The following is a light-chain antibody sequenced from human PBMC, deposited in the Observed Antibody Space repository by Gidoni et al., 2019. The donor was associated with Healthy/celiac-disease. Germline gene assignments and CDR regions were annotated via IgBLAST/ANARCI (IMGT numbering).Light chain of an antibody. J-gene: IGKJ2*01. Sequence: IVLTQSPGTLSLSPGERATLSCRASQSVSSSYLAWYQQKPGQAPRVFIYGASSRATGIPDRFSGSGSGTDFTLTISRLEPEDFAVYYCQQYGSSLYTFGQGTKLEIK. CDR3: QQYGSSLYT. CDR1: QSVSSSY. V-gene: IGKV3-20*01. CDR2: GAS.